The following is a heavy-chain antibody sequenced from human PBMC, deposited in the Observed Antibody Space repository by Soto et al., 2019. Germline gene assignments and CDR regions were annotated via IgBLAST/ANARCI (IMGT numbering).Heavy chain of an antibody. J-gene: IGHJ4*02. CDR1: GLRFSSYW. Sequence: LRLSCAASGLRFSSYWMTWVRQAPGKGLEWVANIKQDGSEKYYVDSVKGRFTISRDNAKNSLYLQMNSLRAEDTAVYYCVSGADCWGQGTLVTVSS. CDR2: IKQDGSEK. V-gene: IGHV3-7*05. CDR3: VSGADC.